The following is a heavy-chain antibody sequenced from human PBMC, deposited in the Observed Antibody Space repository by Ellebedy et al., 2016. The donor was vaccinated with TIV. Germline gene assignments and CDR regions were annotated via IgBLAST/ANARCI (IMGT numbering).Heavy chain of an antibody. Sequence: GESLKISCVASGFTFSTSWMHWVRQASGKGLEWVAGVNAGGIVIAYADSVKGRFIISRDNSKNTLDLQMNSLRAEDTAVYYCASSRYHYYVGNTIFVYWGQGTLVTVSS. CDR3: ASSRYHYYVGNTIFVY. D-gene: IGHD3-10*01. CDR1: GFTFSTSW. J-gene: IGHJ4*02. V-gene: IGHV3-74*01. CDR2: VNAGGIVI.